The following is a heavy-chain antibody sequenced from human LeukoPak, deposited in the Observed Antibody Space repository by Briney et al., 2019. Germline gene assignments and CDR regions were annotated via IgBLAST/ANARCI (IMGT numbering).Heavy chain of an antibody. CDR2: ISAYNGNT. D-gene: IGHD3-10*01. Sequence: ASVKVSCKASGYTFTSYGISWVRQAPGQGLEWMGWISAYNGNTNYAQKLQGRVTMTTDTSTSTAYMELRSLRSDDTAVYYCARDGGSTMVRGVKDYWGQGTLVTVSS. CDR1: GYTFTSYG. CDR3: ARDGGSTMVRGVKDY. V-gene: IGHV1-18*01. J-gene: IGHJ4*02.